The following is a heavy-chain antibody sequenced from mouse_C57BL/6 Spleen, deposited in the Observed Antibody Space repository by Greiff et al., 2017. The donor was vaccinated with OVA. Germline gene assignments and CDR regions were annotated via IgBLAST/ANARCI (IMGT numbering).Heavy chain of an antibody. Sequence: QVQLQQSGAELVRPGASVKLSCKASGYTFTDYYINWVKQRPGQGLEWIARIYPGSGNTYYNEKFKGKATLTAEKSSSTAYMQLSSLTSEDSAVYSCARPYYYGSRYYAMDYWGQGTSVTVSS. CDR1: GYTFTDYY. J-gene: IGHJ4*01. CDR3: ARPYYYGSRYYAMDY. V-gene: IGHV1-76*01. D-gene: IGHD1-1*01. CDR2: IYPGSGNT.